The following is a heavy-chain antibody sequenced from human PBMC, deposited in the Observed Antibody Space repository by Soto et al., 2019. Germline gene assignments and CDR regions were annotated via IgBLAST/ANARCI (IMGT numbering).Heavy chain of an antibody. V-gene: IGHV3-30-3*01. CDR2: IAYDGTIK. CDR3: ARDKLKRAPDYLDS. Sequence: QEQLVESGGDVVQPGRSLTLSCAASGFTFSANAMHWVRQAPGKGLEWVAVIAYDGTIKIYRDSVKGRFTISRDDSKSTLYLQMNSLRPEDTAVYYCARDKLKRAPDYLDSWGQGTLVTVSS. D-gene: IGHD1-1*01. J-gene: IGHJ4*02. CDR1: GFTFSANA.